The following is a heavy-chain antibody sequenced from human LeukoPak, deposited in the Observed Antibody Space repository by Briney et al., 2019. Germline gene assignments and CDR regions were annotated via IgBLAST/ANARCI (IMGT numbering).Heavy chain of an antibody. J-gene: IGHJ4*02. CDR1: GYTFTSYG. V-gene: IGHV1-18*01. Sequence: ASVKVSCKASGYTFTSYGISWVRQAPGQGLEWMGWISAYNGNTNYAQKLQGRVTMTTDTSTSTAYMELTSLRSDDTAVYYCARDRRYFDYPESWSYFDYWGQGTLVTVSS. CDR2: ISAYNGNT. D-gene: IGHD3-9*01. CDR3: ARDRRYFDYPESWSYFDY.